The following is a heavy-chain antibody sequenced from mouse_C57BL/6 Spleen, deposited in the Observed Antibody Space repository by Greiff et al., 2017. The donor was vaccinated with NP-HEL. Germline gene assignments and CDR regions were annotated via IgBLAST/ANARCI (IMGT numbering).Heavy chain of an antibody. CDR2: INPSSGYT. CDR3: ATLTGNAMVDY. D-gene: IGHD4-1*01. Sequence: QVHVKQSGAELAKPGASVKLSCKASGYTFTSYWMHWVKQRPGQGLEWIGYINPSSGYTKYNQKFKDKATLTADKSSSTAYMQLSSLTYEDSAVYYCATLTGNAMVDYWGQGTSVTVSS. CDR1: GYTFTSYW. J-gene: IGHJ4*01. V-gene: IGHV1-7*01.